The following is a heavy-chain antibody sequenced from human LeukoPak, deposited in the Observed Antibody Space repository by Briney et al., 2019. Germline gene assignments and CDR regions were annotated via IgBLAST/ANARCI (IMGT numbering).Heavy chain of an antibody. D-gene: IGHD3-9*01. J-gene: IGHJ6*02. CDR2: INHSGST. Sequence: SETLSLTCAVYGGSFSGYYWSWIRRPPGKGLEWIGEINHSGSTNYNPSLKSRVTISVDTSKNQFSLKLSSVTAADTAVYYCARFRTYYDILTGYRTHFYYYYGMDVWGQGTTVTVSS. CDR1: GGSFSGYY. CDR3: ARFRTYYDILTGYRTHFYYYYGMDV. V-gene: IGHV4-34*01.